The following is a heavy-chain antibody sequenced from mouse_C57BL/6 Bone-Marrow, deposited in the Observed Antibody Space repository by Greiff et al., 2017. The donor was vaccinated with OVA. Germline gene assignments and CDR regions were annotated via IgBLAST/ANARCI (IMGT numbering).Heavy chain of an antibody. CDR2: INPNNGGT. J-gene: IGHJ4*01. Sequence: VQLQQSGPELVKPGASVKIPCKASGYTFTDYNMDWVKQSHGKSLEWIGDINPNNGGTIYNQKFKGKATLTVDKSSSTAYMELRSLTSEDTAVYYCARKGLRRGYYYAMDYWGQGTSVTVSS. CDR3: ARKGLRRGYYYAMDY. D-gene: IGHD2-4*01. CDR1: GYTFTDYN. V-gene: IGHV1-18*01.